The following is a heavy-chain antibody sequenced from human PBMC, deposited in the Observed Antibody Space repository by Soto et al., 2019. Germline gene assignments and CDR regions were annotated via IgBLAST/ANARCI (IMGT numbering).Heavy chain of an antibody. CDR3: ASRKRHFQRDIVAPTLEEGY. D-gene: IGHD5-12*01. CDR2: ISGSGGST. J-gene: IGHJ4*02. V-gene: IGHV3-23*01. Sequence: GGSLRLSCAASGFTFSSYAMSWVRQAPGKGLEWVSAISGSGGSTYYADSVKGRFTISRDNSKNTLYLQMNSLRAEDTAVYYCASRKRHFQRDIVAPTLEEGYWGQGTLVTVSS. CDR1: GFTFSSYA.